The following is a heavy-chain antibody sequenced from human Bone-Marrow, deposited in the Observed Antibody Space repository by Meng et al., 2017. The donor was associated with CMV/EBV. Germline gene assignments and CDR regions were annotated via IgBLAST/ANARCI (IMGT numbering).Heavy chain of an antibody. Sequence: SVKVSRKASGGTFSSYAISWVRQAPGQGLEWMGGIIPILGIANYAQKFQGRVTITADKSTSTAYMELSSLRSEDTAVYYCARDRYYDILTGYYTYYGMDVWGQGTTVTVSS. V-gene: IGHV1-69*10. CDR3: ARDRYYDILTGYYTYYGMDV. CDR2: IIPILGIA. J-gene: IGHJ6*02. D-gene: IGHD3-9*01. CDR1: GGTFSSYA.